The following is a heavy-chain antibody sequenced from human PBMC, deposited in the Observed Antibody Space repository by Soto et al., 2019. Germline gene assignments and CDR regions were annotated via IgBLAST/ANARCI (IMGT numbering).Heavy chain of an antibody. CDR1: GFTFSNAW. CDR3: TTENIAAAGTNYGMDV. Sequence: LRLSCAASGFTFSNAWMSWVRQAPGKGLEWVGRIKSKTDGGTTDYAAPVKGRLTISRDDSKNTLYLQMNSLKTEDTAVYYCTTENIAAAGTNYGMDVWGQGTTVTVSS. J-gene: IGHJ6*02. V-gene: IGHV3-15*01. CDR2: IKSKTDGGTT. D-gene: IGHD6-13*01.